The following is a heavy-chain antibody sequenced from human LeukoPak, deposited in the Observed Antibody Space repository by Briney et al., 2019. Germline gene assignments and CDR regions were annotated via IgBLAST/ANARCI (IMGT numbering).Heavy chain of an antibody. V-gene: IGHV4-4*07. CDR2: IYTSGTT. J-gene: IGHJ4*02. CDR1: GGSISSYY. Sequence: PSETLSLTCTVSGGSISSYYWSWIRQPAGKGLEWIGRIYTSGTTNYNPSLKSRVTMSVATSKNQFSLKLSSVTAADTAVYHRAKMAGGRGDSGYDNWGQGTLVTVSS. D-gene: IGHD5-12*01. CDR3: AKMAGGRGDSGYDN.